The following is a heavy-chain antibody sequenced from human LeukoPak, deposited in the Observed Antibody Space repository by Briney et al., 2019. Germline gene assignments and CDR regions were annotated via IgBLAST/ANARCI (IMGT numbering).Heavy chain of an antibody. D-gene: IGHD4-17*01. CDR1: GYTFTSYG. CDR3: ARDQSATVTSGWFDP. J-gene: IGHJ5*02. Sequence: ASVKVSCKASGYTFTSYGISWVRQAPGQGLEWMGWISAYNGNTNYAQKLQGRVTMTTDTSTSTAYMELRSLRSDDTAVYYCARDQSATVTSGWFDPWGQGILVTVSS. V-gene: IGHV1-18*04. CDR2: ISAYNGNT.